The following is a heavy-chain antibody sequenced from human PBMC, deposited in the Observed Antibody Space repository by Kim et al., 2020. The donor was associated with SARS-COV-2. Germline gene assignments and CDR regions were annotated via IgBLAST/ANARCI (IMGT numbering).Heavy chain of an antibody. D-gene: IGHD3-10*01. J-gene: IGHJ4*02. CDR3: ARDSDDSGSFFDY. Sequence: YSAASGKGRFTIARDNSKNTLYLQMNSLRVEDTAVYFCARDSDDSGSFFDYWGQGTLVTVSS. V-gene: IGHV3-30*01.